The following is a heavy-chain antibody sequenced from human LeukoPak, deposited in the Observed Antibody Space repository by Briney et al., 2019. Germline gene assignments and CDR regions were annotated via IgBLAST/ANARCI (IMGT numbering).Heavy chain of an antibody. Sequence: GGSLRLSCAASGFTFSSYWMSWVRQAPGKGLEWVANIKQDGSEKYYVDSVKGRFTISRDNAKNSLYLQMNSLRAEDTAVYYCARDRADILTGYYLDYWGQEPWSPSPQ. D-gene: IGHD3-9*01. CDR2: IKQDGSEK. V-gene: IGHV3-7*01. CDR1: GFTFSSYW. CDR3: ARDRADILTGYYLDY. J-gene: IGHJ4*01.